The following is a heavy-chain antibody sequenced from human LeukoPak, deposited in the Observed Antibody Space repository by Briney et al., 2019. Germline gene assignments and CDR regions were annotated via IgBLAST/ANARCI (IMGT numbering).Heavy chain of an antibody. V-gene: IGHV4-4*07. Sequence: SETLSLTCAVSGGSIGSYYWNWIRQPAGKGLEWIGRIYTSGNTNYSPSLKSRVTISVDKSKNQFSLKLSSVTAADTAVYYCAGTDTNRFDYWVQGALVTVSS. D-gene: IGHD1-14*01. CDR1: GGSIGSYY. J-gene: IGHJ4*02. CDR3: AGTDTNRFDY. CDR2: IYTSGNT.